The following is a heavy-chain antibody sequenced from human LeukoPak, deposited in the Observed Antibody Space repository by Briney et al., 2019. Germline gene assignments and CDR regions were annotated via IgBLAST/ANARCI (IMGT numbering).Heavy chain of an antibody. V-gene: IGHV4-59*12. D-gene: IGHD6-19*01. Sequence: SETLSLTCTVSGGSISSYYWSWIRQPPGKGLEWIGYIYYSGSTNYNPSLKSRVTISVDTSKNQFSLKLSSVTAADTAVYYCARDGQWLVPSRYFDLWGRGTLVTVSS. J-gene: IGHJ2*01. CDR3: ARDGQWLVPSRYFDL. CDR2: IYYSGST. CDR1: GGSISSYY.